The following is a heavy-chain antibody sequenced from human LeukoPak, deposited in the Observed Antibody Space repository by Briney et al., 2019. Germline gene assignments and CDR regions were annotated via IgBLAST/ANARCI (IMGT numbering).Heavy chain of an antibody. Sequence: GGSLRLSCAASGSTFSSYGMHWVRQAPGKGLEWVAVISYDGSNKYYADSVKGRFTISRDNSKNTLYLQMNSLRAEDTAVYYCARAGSRGGAINDAFDIWGQGTMVTVSS. D-gene: IGHD1-26*01. CDR2: ISYDGSNK. CDR1: GSTFSSYG. J-gene: IGHJ3*02. V-gene: IGHV3-30*03. CDR3: ARAGSRGGAINDAFDI.